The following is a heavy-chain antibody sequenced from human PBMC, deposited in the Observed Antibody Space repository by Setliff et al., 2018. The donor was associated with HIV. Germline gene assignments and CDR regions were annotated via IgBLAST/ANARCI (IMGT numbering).Heavy chain of an antibody. Sequence: QTGGSLRLSCAVSGFTLTSSWIHWVRQAPGKGLVWVSRFRGDDRTTNYADSVKGRFTFSSDNAKNTVYLQMDALRAEDTAVYYCARALYGSDSLLDSWGQGTLVTVSS. CDR1: GFTLTSSW. CDR3: ARALYGSDSLLDS. J-gene: IGHJ4*02. CDR2: FRGDDRTT. D-gene: IGHD1-26*01. V-gene: IGHV3-74*01.